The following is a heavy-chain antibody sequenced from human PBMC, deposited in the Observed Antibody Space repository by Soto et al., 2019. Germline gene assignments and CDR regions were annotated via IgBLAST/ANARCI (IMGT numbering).Heavy chain of an antibody. Sequence: ASVKVSCKASGYTFTSYAMHWVRQAPGQRLEWMGWINAGNGNTKYSQKFQGRVTITRDTSASTADMELSSLRSEDTAVYYCAGVQGVVVPAASVYFDYWGQGTLVTVSS. CDR1: GYTFTSYA. CDR2: INAGNGNT. CDR3: AGVQGVVVPAASVYFDY. J-gene: IGHJ4*02. D-gene: IGHD2-2*01. V-gene: IGHV1-3*01.